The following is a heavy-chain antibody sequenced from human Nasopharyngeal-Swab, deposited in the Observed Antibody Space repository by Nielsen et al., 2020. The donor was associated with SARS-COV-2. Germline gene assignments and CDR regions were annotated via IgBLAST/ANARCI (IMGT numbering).Heavy chain of an antibody. CDR3: ARGLSGIVPAPILGLGPYYYYYYMDV. D-gene: IGHD2-2*01. J-gene: IGHJ6*03. CDR1: GGSFSGSY. CDR2: INPSGST. V-gene: IGHV4-34*01. Sequence: SETLSLTCAVYGGSFSGSYWGWIRQPPGKGPEWIAEINPSGSTNYNTSLKSRVTLSVDTSMNQVSPEVSSVTAADTAVYYCARGLSGIVPAPILGLGPYYYYYYMDVWGKGTTVTVSS.